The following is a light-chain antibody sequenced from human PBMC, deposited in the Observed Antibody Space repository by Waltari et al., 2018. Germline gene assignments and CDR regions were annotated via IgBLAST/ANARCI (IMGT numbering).Light chain of an antibody. CDR1: QRISSH. V-gene: IGKV3-15*01. Sequence: EIVMTQSPATLSVSPGERATLSCRASQRISSHLAWYQQKPGQAPRLLIYGASTRATGNPARFSGSGSGTEFTLTISSLQSEDFAVYCCHQYHDWPQTFGQGTKVELK. CDR3: HQYHDWPQT. CDR2: GAS. J-gene: IGKJ1*01.